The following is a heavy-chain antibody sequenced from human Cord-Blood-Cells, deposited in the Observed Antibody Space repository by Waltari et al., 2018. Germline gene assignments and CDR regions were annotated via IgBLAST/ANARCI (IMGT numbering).Heavy chain of an antibody. Sequence: GSLRLSCVASGFTFSSYAMSWVRQAPGKGLEWVSAISGSGGSTYYADSVKGRFTISRDNSKNTLYLQMNSLRAEDTAVYYCAKEGWLTDAFDIWGQGTMVTVSS. CDR3: AKEGWLTDAFDI. CDR2: ISGSGGST. D-gene: IGHD5-12*01. V-gene: IGHV3-23*01. CDR1: GFTFSSYA. J-gene: IGHJ3*02.